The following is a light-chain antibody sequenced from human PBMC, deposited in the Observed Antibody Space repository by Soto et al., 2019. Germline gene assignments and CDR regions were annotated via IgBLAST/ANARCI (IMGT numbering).Light chain of an antibody. CDR3: CAYVNSSSDV. CDR1: ESYVGRFDV. CDR2: EGS. V-gene: IGLV2-23*01. J-gene: IGLJ1*01. Sequence: CDLAKISYASRSHHQAVSVAYRETESYVGRFDVVSWYQQHPGQVPKLIIYEGSRRPSGVSSRFSGSKSGNTASLTISGLQAEDEDDYYCCAYVNSSSDVFVSGNKGTVL.